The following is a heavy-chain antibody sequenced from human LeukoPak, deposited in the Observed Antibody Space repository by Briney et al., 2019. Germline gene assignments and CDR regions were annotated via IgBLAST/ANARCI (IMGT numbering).Heavy chain of an antibody. CDR2: FSARGDNT. D-gene: IGHD3-10*01. J-gene: IGHJ4*02. Sequence: GGFLRFSCAAPGITFTNYAMSWVRKAPGKGLEWVSAFSARGDNTYYADSVKGRFSFSRDSSPLTQYLQMTSRRPGTTALNSFAKAYHYGAGSSFDYWGQGILVTVSS. CDR1: GITFTNYA. V-gene: IGHV3-23*01. CDR3: AKAYHYGAGSSFDY.